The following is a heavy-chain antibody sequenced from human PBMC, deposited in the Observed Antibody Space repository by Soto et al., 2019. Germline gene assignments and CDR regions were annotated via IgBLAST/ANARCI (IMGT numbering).Heavy chain of an antibody. CDR2: IWYDGSNK. CDR3: ARDRASSSSGAGY. CDR1: GFTFSSYG. D-gene: IGHD6-6*01. J-gene: IGHJ4*02. Sequence: GGSLRLSCAASGFTFSSYGMHWVRQAPGKGLEWVAVIWYDGSNKYYADSVKGRFTISRDNSKNTLYLQMNSLRAEDTAVYYCARDRASSSSGAGYWGQGTLVTVSS. V-gene: IGHV3-33*01.